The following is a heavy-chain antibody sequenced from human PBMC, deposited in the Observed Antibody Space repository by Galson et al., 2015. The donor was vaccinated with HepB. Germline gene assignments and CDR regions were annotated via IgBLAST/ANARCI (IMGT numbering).Heavy chain of an antibody. CDR2: KWSDGRNE. J-gene: IGHJ4*02. V-gene: IGHV3-33*01. CDR3: ARDRVLEWSCVGLFDL. D-gene: IGHD3-3*01. Sequence: SLRLSCAASGFTFTNYSMHWVRQAPGKGLEWVALKWSDGRNEDYVHSVKGRFTISRDTSKNMVYLQMNSLNPEDTAVYYCARDRVLEWSCVGLFDLWGPGTLVTVSS. CDR1: GFTFTNYS.